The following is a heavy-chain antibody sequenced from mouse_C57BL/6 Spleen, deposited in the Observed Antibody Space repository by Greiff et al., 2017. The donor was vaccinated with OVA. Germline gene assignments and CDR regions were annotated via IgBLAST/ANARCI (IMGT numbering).Heavy chain of an antibody. CDR2: IYPGDGDT. D-gene: IGHD2-1*01. J-gene: IGHJ2*01. CDR1: GYAFSSSW. CDR3: ARRVTIGGYYFDY. V-gene: IGHV1-82*01. Sequence: QVQLQQSGPELVKPGASVKISCKASGYAFSSSWMNWVKQRPVKGLEWIGRIYPGDGDTNYNGKFKGKATLTADKSSSTAYMQLRSLTSEDSAVYFCARRVTIGGYYFDYWGQGTTLTVSS.